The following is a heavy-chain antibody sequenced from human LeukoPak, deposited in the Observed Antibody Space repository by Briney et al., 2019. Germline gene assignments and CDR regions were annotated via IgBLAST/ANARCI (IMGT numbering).Heavy chain of an antibody. Sequence: PGGSLRLSCATSGFPFSDFYMSWIRQAPGKGLEWVSYISSSATTIYYADSVEGRFTISSDNAKNSLHLQMNNLRAEDTAMYYCTRDRWGKYYFDCWGQGTLVTVSS. CDR3: TRDRWGKYYFDC. CDR2: ISSSATTI. CDR1: GFPFSDFY. J-gene: IGHJ4*02. D-gene: IGHD7-27*01. V-gene: IGHV3-11*01.